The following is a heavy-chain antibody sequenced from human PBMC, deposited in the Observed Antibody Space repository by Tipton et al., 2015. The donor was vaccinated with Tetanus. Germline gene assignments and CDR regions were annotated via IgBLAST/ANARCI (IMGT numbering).Heavy chain of an antibody. V-gene: IGHV4-4*07. Sequence: TLSLTCSVSGGSISNYYWNWIRQPAGKGLEWIGRIYVTGATNPSPALQSRVTMSIDRAKNQLSLTLTSATAADAAMYYCAREDVYYHDGSGFYAFEVWGRGTMVAVSS. CDR1: GGSISNYY. J-gene: IGHJ3*01. CDR3: AREDVYYHDGSGFYAFEV. D-gene: IGHD3-22*01. CDR2: IYVTGAT.